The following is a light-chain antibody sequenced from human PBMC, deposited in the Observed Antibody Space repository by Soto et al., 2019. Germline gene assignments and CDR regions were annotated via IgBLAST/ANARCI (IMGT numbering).Light chain of an antibody. J-gene: IGKJ3*01. CDR1: QSVSSNY. CDR3: QLYGNSFT. V-gene: IGKV3-20*01. CDR2: GAS. Sequence: PGERATLSCRASQSVSSNYLAWYQQKPGQAPRLLIYGASSRATGIPDRFSGSESGTDFTLTISSLEPEDFAVYYCQLYGNSFTSGPGTKVDIK.